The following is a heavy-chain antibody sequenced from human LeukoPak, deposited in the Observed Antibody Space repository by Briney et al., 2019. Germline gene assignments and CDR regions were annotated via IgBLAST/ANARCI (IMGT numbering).Heavy chain of an antibody. V-gene: IGHV3-7*03. J-gene: IGHJ4*02. Sequence: PGGSLRLSCAASGFTFSSYWMSWVRQAPGKGLEWVANIKQDGSEKYYVDSVKGRFTISRDNAKNSLYLQMNSLKTEDTAVYCCIKDLKAVRTRLGYTSTWTRVGGLDYWGQGTLVTVSS. D-gene: IGHD3-16*02. CDR2: IKQDGSEK. CDR1: GFTFSSYW. CDR3: IKDLKAVRTRLGYTSTWTRVGGLDY.